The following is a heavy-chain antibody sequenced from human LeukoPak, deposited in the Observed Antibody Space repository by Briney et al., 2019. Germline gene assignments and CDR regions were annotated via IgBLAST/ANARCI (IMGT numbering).Heavy chain of an antibody. V-gene: IGHV3-21*01. D-gene: IGHD6-13*01. CDR2: ISSSGTYV. CDR3: ARDGIAAAGTKYSDY. Sequence: PGGSLRLSCAASGFTFSSYSMNWVRQAPGKGLEWVSSISSSGTYVYYADSVKGRFTISRDNAKNSLSLQMNSLRAEDTAVYYCARDGIAAAGTKYSDYWGQGTLVTVSS. J-gene: IGHJ4*02. CDR1: GFTFSSYS.